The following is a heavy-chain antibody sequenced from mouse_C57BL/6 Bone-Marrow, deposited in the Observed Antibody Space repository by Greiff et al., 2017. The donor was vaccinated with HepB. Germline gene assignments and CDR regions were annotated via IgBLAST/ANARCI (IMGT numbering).Heavy chain of an antibody. CDR3: ARRFTTVVATPYFDY. CDR1: GYTFTSYW. D-gene: IGHD1-1*01. V-gene: IGHV1-55*01. J-gene: IGHJ2*01. CDR2: IYPGSGST. Sequence: QVQLQQSGAELVKPGASVKMSCKASGYTFTSYWITWVKQRPGQGLEWIGDIYPGSGSTNYNEKFKSKATLTVDTSSSTAYMQLSSLTSEDSAVYYCARRFTTVVATPYFDYWGQGTTLTVSS.